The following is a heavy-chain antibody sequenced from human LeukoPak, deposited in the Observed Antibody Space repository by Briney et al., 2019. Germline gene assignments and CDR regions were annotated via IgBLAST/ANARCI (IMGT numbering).Heavy chain of an antibody. V-gene: IGHV3-53*01. J-gene: IGHJ4*02. CDR3: ATTRGADILTGRGVHY. D-gene: IGHD3-9*01. CDR1: GFTVSDNY. CDR2: IYSGGST. Sequence: GGSLRLSCAASGFTVSDNYMSWVRQAPGKGLEWVSVIYSGGSTYYAASVKGRFSISRDNSNNTLYLQMTRLRAEDTAVYYCATTRGADILTGRGVHYWGQGTLVTVSS.